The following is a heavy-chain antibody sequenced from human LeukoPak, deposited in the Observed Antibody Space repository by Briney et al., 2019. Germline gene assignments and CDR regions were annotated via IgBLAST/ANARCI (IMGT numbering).Heavy chain of an antibody. CDR3: ARGDGHPYYYYYYGMDV. CDR1: GGSISSYY. CDR2: IYYSGST. Sequence: SETLSLTCTVSGGSISSYYWSWIRQPPGKGLEWIGYIYYSGSTNYDPSLKSRVTISVDTSKNQFSLKLSSVTAADTAVYYRARGDGHPYYYYYYGMDVWGQGTTVTVSS. V-gene: IGHV4-59*01. J-gene: IGHJ6*02. D-gene: IGHD5-24*01.